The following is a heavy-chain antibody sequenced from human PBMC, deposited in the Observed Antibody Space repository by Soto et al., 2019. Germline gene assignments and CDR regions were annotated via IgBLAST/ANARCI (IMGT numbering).Heavy chain of an antibody. J-gene: IGHJ4*02. CDR2: ISSSSSYI. V-gene: IGHV3-21*01. CDR3: ARGNYDILTGHDY. Sequence: EVQLVESGGGLVKPGGSLRLSCAASGFTFSSYSMNWVRQAPGKGLEWVSSISSSSSYIYYADSVKGRFTISRDNAKNSLYLQMNSLRAEDTAVYYRARGNYDILTGHDYWGQGTLVTVSS. CDR1: GFTFSSYS. D-gene: IGHD3-9*01.